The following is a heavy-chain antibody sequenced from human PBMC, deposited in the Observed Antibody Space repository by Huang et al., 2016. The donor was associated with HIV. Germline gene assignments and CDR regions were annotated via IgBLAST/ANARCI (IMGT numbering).Heavy chain of an antibody. V-gene: IGHV4-34*02. Sequence: QVRLQQWGEGVLKPSETLSLTCAVYGASFGGYFWSWVRHSPDKGREGIGGIKPGGSPTHHPLFGSRGTISVDTSKNQFYLKLRAVAAADAAIYYCARIPTPSYYDRWSLSPVEEDFFYYNLDVWGQGTPVIVSS. CDR2: IKPGGSP. J-gene: IGHJ6*02. CDR1: GASFGGYF. CDR3: ARIPTPSYYDRWSLSPVEEDFFYYNLDV. D-gene: IGHD3-16*01.